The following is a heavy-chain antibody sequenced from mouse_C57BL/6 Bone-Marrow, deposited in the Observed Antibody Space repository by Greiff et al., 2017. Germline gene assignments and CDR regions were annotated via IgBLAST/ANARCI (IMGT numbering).Heavy chain of an antibody. CDR1: GYTFTTYP. J-gene: IGHJ1*03. Sequence: QVQLQQSGAELVKPGASVKMSCKASGYTFTTYPIEWMQQNHGKSLEWIGNFHPYNDDTKYNEKFKGKATLTVEKSSSTVYLELSRLTSDDSAVYYCARRRYYGPYWYFDVWGTGTTVTVSS. V-gene: IGHV1-47*01. D-gene: IGHD1-1*01. CDR3: ARRRYYGPYWYFDV. CDR2: FHPYNDDT.